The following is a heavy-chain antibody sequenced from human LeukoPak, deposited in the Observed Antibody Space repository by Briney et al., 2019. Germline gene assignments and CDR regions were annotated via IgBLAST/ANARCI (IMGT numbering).Heavy chain of an antibody. Sequence: GGSLRLSCAASGFTFSSYLMTWVRQAPGKGLEWVANVKQDGSEKYYVDSVKGRFTISRDNAKNSLYLQMNSLRAEDTAVYYCARHSGYYYARDAFDIWGQGTMVTVSS. CDR2: VKQDGSEK. D-gene: IGHD3-22*01. CDR1: GFTFSSYL. J-gene: IGHJ3*02. V-gene: IGHV3-7*01. CDR3: ARHSGYYYARDAFDI.